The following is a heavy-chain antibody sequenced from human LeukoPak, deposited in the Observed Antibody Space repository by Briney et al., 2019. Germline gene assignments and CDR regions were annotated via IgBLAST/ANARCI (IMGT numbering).Heavy chain of an antibody. CDR3: ARDRYDYVWGSYRYTRGFDY. J-gene: IGHJ4*02. D-gene: IGHD3-16*02. CDR2: MNPNSGNT. Sequence: ASVKVSCKASGYTFTSYDINWVRQATGQGLEWMGWMNPNSGNTGYAQKFQGRVTMTRNTSIGTAYMELSSLRSEDTAVYYCARDRYDYVWGSYRYTRGFDYWGQGTLVTVSS. V-gene: IGHV1-8*01. CDR1: GYTFTSYD.